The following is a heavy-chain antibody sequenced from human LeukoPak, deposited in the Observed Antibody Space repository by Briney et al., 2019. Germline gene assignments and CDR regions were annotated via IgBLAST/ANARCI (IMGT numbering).Heavy chain of an antibody. J-gene: IGHJ4*02. CDR1: GVAVSSGNYY. Sequence: SETLSLTCTVSGVAVSSGNYYWSWLRQPPGKGLEWIGHIYYTGSTSYNPSLMSRVTMSVGAPKNQLSLKVRSVTAADTAVYYCAREEVTSAWFPFDFWGRGALVTVSS. D-gene: IGHD6-19*01. CDR2: IYYTGST. V-gene: IGHV4-61*01. CDR3: AREEVTSAWFPFDF.